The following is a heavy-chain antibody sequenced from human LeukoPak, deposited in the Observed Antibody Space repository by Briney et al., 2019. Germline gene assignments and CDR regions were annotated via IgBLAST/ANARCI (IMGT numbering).Heavy chain of an antibody. Sequence: GGSLRLSCAASGFTFSDYYMSWIRQAPGKGLEWVSYISSSGSTIYYADSVKGRFTISRDNAKNSLYLQMNSLRAEDTAVYYCARDLNSGWFDAFDIWGQGTMVTVSS. CDR1: GFTFSDYY. D-gene: IGHD6-19*01. CDR3: ARDLNSGWFDAFDI. CDR2: ISSSGSTI. V-gene: IGHV3-11*04. J-gene: IGHJ3*02.